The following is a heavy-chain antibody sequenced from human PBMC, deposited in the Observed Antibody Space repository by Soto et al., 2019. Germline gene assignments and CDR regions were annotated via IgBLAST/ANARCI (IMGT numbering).Heavy chain of an antibody. J-gene: IGHJ4*02. Sequence: QVQLVQSGAEVKKPGSSVKVSCKASGGTFSSYAISWGRQPPGQGLEWRGGIIPIFGTAYYAQKFKGRVTITAGEFMSIAFMELSSLRSEDTAVDNSVRSGYADTSVYYNLGYWGQGTLVTVSS. CDR1: GGTFSSYA. D-gene: IGHD3-22*01. V-gene: IGHV1-69*12. CDR3: VRSGYADTSVYYNLGY. CDR2: IIPIFGTA.